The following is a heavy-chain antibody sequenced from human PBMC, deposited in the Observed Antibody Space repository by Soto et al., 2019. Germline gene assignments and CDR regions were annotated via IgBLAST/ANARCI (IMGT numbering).Heavy chain of an antibody. Sequence: EVQLVESGGGLVQPGGSLRLSCAASGFTFSSYSMNWVRQAPGKGLEWVSYISSSSSTIYYADSVKGRFTISRDNAKNSLYLQMNRLRDEDTAVYYCALPLKQLGSLSFDYWGQGTLVTVSS. V-gene: IGHV3-48*02. J-gene: IGHJ4*02. CDR1: GFTFSSYS. CDR2: ISSSSSTI. CDR3: ALPLKQLGSLSFDY. D-gene: IGHD6-13*01.